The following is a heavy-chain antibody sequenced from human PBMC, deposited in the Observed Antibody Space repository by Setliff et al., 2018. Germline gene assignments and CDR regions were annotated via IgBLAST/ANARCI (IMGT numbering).Heavy chain of an antibody. Sequence: GGSLRLSCAASGFTFSDYYMSWFRQAPGKGLEWVSYISTSGTNVYYADSVKGRFTISRDDADSSLYLYMNSLRVDDTAVYFCASRIGGSPYWGQGTLVTVSS. CDR1: GFTFSDYY. J-gene: IGHJ4*02. V-gene: IGHV3-11*04. CDR2: ISTSGTNV. CDR3: ASRIGGSPY. D-gene: IGHD1-26*01.